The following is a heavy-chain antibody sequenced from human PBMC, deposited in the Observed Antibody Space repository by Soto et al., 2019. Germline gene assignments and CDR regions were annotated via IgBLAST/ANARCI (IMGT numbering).Heavy chain of an antibody. D-gene: IGHD2-2*01. CDR1: GGSISSSSYN. Sequence: SETLSLTCTVSGGSISSSSYNWGWIRQPPGKGLEWIGNIYYSGSTYYNPSLKSRVTISVDTSKKQFSLRLSSVTAADTAVYYCASFYCSSSSCSRSPSEYYYYYMDVGGKGTTVTVSS. CDR2: IYYSGST. V-gene: IGHV4-39*01. J-gene: IGHJ6*03. CDR3: ASFYCSSSSCSRSPSEYYYYYMDV.